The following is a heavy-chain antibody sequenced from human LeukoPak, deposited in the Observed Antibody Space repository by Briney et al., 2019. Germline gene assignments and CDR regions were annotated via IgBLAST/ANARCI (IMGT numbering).Heavy chain of an antibody. J-gene: IGHJ6*02. CDR2: ISGSGGTT. D-gene: IGHD3-10*01. Sequence: GGSLRLSCEASGFTFSSYAMTWVRQAPGKGLEWVSAISGSGGTTYYADSVKGRFTISRDNSKNTLYLQMNSLRAEDTAVYYCAKGSYYNGLGNYSPNYDYGMDVWGQGTTVTVSS. CDR1: GFTFSSYA. V-gene: IGHV3-23*01. CDR3: AKGSYYNGLGNYSPNYDYGMDV.